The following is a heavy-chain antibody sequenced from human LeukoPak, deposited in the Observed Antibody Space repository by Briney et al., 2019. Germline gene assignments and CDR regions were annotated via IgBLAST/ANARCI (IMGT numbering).Heavy chain of an antibody. Sequence: SETLSLTCTVSGGSISRYYWSWIRQPPGKGLEWIGYIYYSGSTNYNPSLKSRVTISVDTSKNQFSLKLSSVTAADTAVYYCASGYCSGGSCYPPYYGMDVWGQGTTVTVSS. V-gene: IGHV4-59*01. CDR2: IYYSGST. D-gene: IGHD2-15*01. CDR3: ASGYCSGGSCYPPYYGMDV. CDR1: GGSISRYY. J-gene: IGHJ6*02.